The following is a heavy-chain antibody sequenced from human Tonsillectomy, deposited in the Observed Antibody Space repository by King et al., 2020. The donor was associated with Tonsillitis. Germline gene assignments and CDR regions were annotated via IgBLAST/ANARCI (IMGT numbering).Heavy chain of an antibody. V-gene: IGHV1-8*01. D-gene: IGHD2-2*01. CDR3: ARGHRYCSSTSCYYWFDP. CDR1: GYTFTSYD. Sequence: QLVQSGAEVKKPGASVKVSCKASGYTFTSYDINWVRQATGQGLEWMGWMNPNSGNTGYAQNCQGRVTMTRNTSISTAYMGLSSLRSEDTAAYYGARGHRYCSSTSCYYWFDPWGQATLVTVSS. J-gene: IGHJ5*02. CDR2: MNPNSGNT.